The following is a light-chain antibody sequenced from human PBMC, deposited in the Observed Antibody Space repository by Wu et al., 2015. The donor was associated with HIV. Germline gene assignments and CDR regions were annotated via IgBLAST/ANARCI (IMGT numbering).Light chain of an antibody. Sequence: DIQMTQSPSSLSASVGDRVTITCRASHDINNYVAWYQQKPGKLPKLLMYAASTLQSGVPSRFSGSGSGTDFTLTISSLQPEDSATYYCLQDYNYPWAFGQGTKVEVK. CDR1: HDINNY. J-gene: IGKJ1*01. CDR3: LQDYNYPWA. V-gene: IGKV1-27*01. CDR2: AAS.